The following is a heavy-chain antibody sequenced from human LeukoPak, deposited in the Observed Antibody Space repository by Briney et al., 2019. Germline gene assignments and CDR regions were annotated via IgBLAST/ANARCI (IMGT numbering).Heavy chain of an antibody. CDR2: ISWNSGSI. Sequence: TGGSLRLSCAASGFTFDDYAMHWVRQAPGKGLEWVSGISWNSGSIGYADSVKGRFTISRDNAKNSLYLQMNSLRAEDTALYYCAKDMAYGSGSYSPFDYWGQGTLVTVSS. D-gene: IGHD3-10*01. CDR1: GFTFDDYA. V-gene: IGHV3-9*01. CDR3: AKDMAYGSGSYSPFDY. J-gene: IGHJ4*02.